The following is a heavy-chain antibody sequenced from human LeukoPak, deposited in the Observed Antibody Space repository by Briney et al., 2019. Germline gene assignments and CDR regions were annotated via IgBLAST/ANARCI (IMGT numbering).Heavy chain of an antibody. V-gene: IGHV3-7*01. J-gene: IGHJ5*01. CDR3: ATYSTKNAREFES. D-gene: IGHD2/OR15-2a*01. CDR1: GFTFSSYW. CDR2: IKQDGSEK. Sequence: GGSLRLSCAASGFTFSSYWMSWVRQAPGKGLEWVANIKQDGSEKYYVDSVKGRFTISRDNAKNSLYLQMNSLRAEDTAVYYCATYSTKNAREFESWGQGTLVTVSS.